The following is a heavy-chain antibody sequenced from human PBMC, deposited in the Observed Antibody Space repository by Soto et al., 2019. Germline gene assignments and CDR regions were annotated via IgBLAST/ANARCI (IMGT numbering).Heavy chain of an antibody. CDR3: ARVRADFWSGYHTNWFDP. CDR1: GGSISSYY. CDR2: IYTSGST. Sequence: SLTCTVSGGSISSYYWSWIRQPAGKGLEWIGRIYTSGSTNYNPSLKSRVTMSVDTSKNQFSLKLSSVTAADTAVYYCARVRADFWSGYHTNWFDPWGQGTLVTVSS. V-gene: IGHV4-4*07. D-gene: IGHD3-3*01. J-gene: IGHJ5*02.